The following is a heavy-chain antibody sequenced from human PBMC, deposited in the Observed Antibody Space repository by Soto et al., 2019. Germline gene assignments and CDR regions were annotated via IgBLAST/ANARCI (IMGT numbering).Heavy chain of an antibody. Sequence: QGQLQESGPGLVKPSETLSLTCSVSGGSISTYYCNWIRQPAGKGLEWIGRIDSSGSTNYSPSLKSRATMSVDTSKNQFYLKLTSVTAADTAVYYCARGGHDFWIGPFDYWGQGTLATVSS. CDR1: GGSISTYY. CDR3: ARGGHDFWIGPFDY. V-gene: IGHV4-4*07. CDR2: IDSSGST. J-gene: IGHJ4*02. D-gene: IGHD3-3*01.